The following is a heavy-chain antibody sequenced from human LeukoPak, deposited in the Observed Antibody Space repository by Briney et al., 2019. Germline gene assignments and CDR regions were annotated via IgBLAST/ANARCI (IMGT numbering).Heavy chain of an antibody. CDR3: VRRPAPSPYDRLGYFNWFDP. Sequence: SETLSLTCTVSGGPINSDYWSWIRQPPGKGLQWIGDIYYGGATHYNPSLNSRVTISLDTSKTQFSLRLNSVTAADTAVYYCVRRPAPSPYDRLGYFNWFDPWGPGTLVTVSS. V-gene: IGHV4-59*08. CDR1: GGPINSDY. J-gene: IGHJ5*02. D-gene: IGHD3-22*01. CDR2: IYYGGAT.